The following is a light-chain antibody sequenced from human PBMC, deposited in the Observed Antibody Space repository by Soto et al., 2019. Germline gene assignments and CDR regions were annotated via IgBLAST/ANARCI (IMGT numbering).Light chain of an antibody. CDR1: SSDVGGYNY. Sequence: QSALTQPASVSGSPGQSITISCTGTSSDVGGYNYVSWYQQHPGKAPKLMIYDVSKRPSGVSNRFAGSKSGNTASLTISGLQAEDEADYYCSSSTSSSSVVFGGGTQVTV. CDR2: DVS. CDR3: SSSTSSSSVV. V-gene: IGLV2-14*01. J-gene: IGLJ2*01.